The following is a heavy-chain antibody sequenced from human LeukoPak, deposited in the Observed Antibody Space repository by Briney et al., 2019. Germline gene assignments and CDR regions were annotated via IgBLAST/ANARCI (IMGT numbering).Heavy chain of an antibody. V-gene: IGHV1-46*01. Sequence: ASVKVSCKASGYTFTSYYMHWVRQAPGQGLEWMGIINPSGGSTSCAQKFQGRVTMTRDTSTSTVYMELSSLRSEDTAVYYCARGLSADYDFWSGLLFDYWGQGTLVTVSS. D-gene: IGHD3-3*01. J-gene: IGHJ4*02. CDR3: ARGLSADYDFWSGLLFDY. CDR2: INPSGGST. CDR1: GYTFTSYY.